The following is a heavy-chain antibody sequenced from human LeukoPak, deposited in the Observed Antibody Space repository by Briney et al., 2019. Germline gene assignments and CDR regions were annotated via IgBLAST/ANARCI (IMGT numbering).Heavy chain of an antibody. CDR2: IYHSGST. J-gene: IGHJ4*02. V-gene: IGHV4-30-2*01. CDR1: GGSISSGGYY. CDR3: ARVQYCGGDCYSDFDY. D-gene: IGHD2-21*02. Sequence: SETLSLTCTVSGGSISSGGYYWSWIRQPPGKGLEWIGYIYHSGSTYYNPSLKSRVTISVDRSKNQFSLKLSSVTAADTAVYYCARVQYCGGDCYSDFDYWGQGTLVTVSS.